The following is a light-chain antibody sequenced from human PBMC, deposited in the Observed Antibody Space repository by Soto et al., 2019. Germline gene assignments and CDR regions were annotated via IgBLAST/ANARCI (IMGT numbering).Light chain of an antibody. V-gene: IGKV1-5*03. CDR3: QHYDRYSEA. CDR1: PTISSW. Sequence: RASPTISSWLAWDQQKPGKAPKLLNYKASTLKSGVPSRFSGSGSGRQFTFAFSIRKPDDLATCYFQHYDRYSEAFGRGTQLEIK. J-gene: IGKJ5*01. CDR2: KAS.